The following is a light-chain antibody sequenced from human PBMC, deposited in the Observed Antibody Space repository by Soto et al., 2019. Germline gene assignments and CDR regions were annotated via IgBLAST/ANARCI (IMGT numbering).Light chain of an antibody. Sequence: QSALTQPPSASGSPGQSVTISCTGTSSDVGGYNSVSWYQHHPGKAPKLMIYEVTKRPSGVPDRFSGSKSGNTASLTVSGLQAEDEADYYCSSHVGSNNFVIFGGGTKLTVL. J-gene: IGLJ2*01. CDR2: EVT. V-gene: IGLV2-8*01. CDR1: SSDVGGYNS. CDR3: SSHVGSNNFVI.